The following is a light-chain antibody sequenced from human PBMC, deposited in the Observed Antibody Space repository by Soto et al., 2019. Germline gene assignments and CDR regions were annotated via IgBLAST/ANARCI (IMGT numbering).Light chain of an antibody. V-gene: IGLV2-23*03. Sequence: QSALTQPASVSGSPGQSITISCTGTRSDVGSYNLVSWYQQHPGEAPKLMIYEGSKRPSGVSNRFSGSKSGNTASLTISGLQAEDEADYYCCSYAGSSTFGVVFGGGTKLTVL. CDR1: RSDVGSYNL. CDR2: EGS. J-gene: IGLJ2*01. CDR3: CSYAGSSTFGVV.